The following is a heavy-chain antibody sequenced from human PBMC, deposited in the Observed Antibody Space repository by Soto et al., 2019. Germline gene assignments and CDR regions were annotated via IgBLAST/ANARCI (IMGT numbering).Heavy chain of an antibody. CDR2: FDPEDGET. Sequence: GPVKVSCKVSGYTLTELSMHWVRQAPGKGLEWMGGFDPEDGETIYAQKFQGRVTMTEDTSTGTAYMELSSLRSEDTAVYYCARSYSSYVFDWFDPWGQGTLVTVSS. J-gene: IGHJ5*02. CDR3: ARSYSSYVFDWFDP. CDR1: GYTLTELS. D-gene: IGHD6-6*01. V-gene: IGHV1-24*01.